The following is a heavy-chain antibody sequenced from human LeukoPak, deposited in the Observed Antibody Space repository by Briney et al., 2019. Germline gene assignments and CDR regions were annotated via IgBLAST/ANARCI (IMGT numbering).Heavy chain of an antibody. Sequence: PGGSLRLSCAASGFTFSSYTMSWVRQAPGKGLEWVSTITTSDGNTYYADSVKGRFIVSRDNSKNTLYLQMNSLRAEDTAVYYCAKVRYDSSGYQSPYFDYWGQGILVTVSS. J-gene: IGHJ4*02. V-gene: IGHV3-23*01. CDR2: ITTSDGNT. CDR1: GFTFSSYT. D-gene: IGHD3-22*01. CDR3: AKVRYDSSGYQSPYFDY.